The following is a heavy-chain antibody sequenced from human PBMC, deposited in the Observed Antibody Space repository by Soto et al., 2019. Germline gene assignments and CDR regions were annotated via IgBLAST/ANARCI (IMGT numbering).Heavy chain of an antibody. J-gene: IGHJ4*02. V-gene: IGHV1-18*01. CDR1: GYTFTSYG. CDR3: ARGRYGDY. CDR2: ISAHNGNT. D-gene: IGHD1-1*01. Sequence: QVHLVQSGAEVKKPGASVKVSCKASGYTFTSYGITWVRQAPGQGLEWMGWISAHNGNTDYAQKLQGRVIVTRDTSPSTAYMELTSLRSAATAVYYCARGRYGDYWGQGALVTVSS.